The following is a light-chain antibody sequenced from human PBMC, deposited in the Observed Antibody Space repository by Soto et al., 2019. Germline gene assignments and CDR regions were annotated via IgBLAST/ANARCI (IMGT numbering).Light chain of an antibody. V-gene: IGLV2-14*03. J-gene: IGLJ1*01. CDR2: DVT. CDR3: NSYTSSSTYV. Sequence: TQPASGSWSPWRSIPISCPGNSRAVGGFNYVSWYQQHPGKAPKLMIYDVTNRPSGVSYRFSGSKSGNTASLTISGLQAEDEADYYCNSYTSSSTYVFGTGTKVTVL. CDR1: SRAVGGFNY.